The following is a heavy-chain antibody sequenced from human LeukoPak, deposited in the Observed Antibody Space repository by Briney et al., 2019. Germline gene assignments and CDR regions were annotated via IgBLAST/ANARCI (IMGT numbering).Heavy chain of an antibody. D-gene: IGHD3-22*01. J-gene: IGHJ4*02. Sequence: ASVKVSCKASGYTFTGYYIHWVRQAPGQGLEWMGWINPDNCGAKYAQKFQGRVTMNRETSVSTVHMALSSLRSEDTAVYYCARAPLIYYYDSSGYSYFDYWGQGTLVTVSS. CDR1: GYTFTGYY. CDR2: INPDNCGA. CDR3: ARAPLIYYYDSSGYSYFDY. V-gene: IGHV1-2*02.